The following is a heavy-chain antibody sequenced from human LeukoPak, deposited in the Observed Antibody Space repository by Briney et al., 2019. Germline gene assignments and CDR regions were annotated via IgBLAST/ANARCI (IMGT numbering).Heavy chain of an antibody. D-gene: IGHD3-10*01. CDR2: IVVGSGNT. V-gene: IGHV1-58*02. CDR3: AARYYYGSGIVDQDYYHGMDV. CDR1: GFTFTSSA. Sequence: GTSVKVSCKASGFTFTSSAMQRVRQARGQRLEWIGWIVVGSGNTNYTQKFQERVTITRDMSTSTAYMELSSLRSEDTAVYYCAARYYYGSGIVDQDYYHGMDVWGQGTTVTVSS. J-gene: IGHJ6*02.